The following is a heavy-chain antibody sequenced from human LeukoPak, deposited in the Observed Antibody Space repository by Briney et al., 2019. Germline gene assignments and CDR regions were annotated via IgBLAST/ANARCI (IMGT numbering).Heavy chain of an antibody. D-gene: IGHD3-3*01. V-gene: IGHV4-59*01. CDR2: IYYGGST. CDR1: GGSISAYY. CDR3: ARGNRRYDPPDV. J-gene: IGHJ6*02. Sequence: PSETLSLTCTVSGGSISAYYWSWIRQPPGKGLEWIGYIYYGGSTNYNPSLQSRATISVDTSKNELSLKLMSVTAADTAVYYCARGNRRYDPPDVWGQGTTVTVSS.